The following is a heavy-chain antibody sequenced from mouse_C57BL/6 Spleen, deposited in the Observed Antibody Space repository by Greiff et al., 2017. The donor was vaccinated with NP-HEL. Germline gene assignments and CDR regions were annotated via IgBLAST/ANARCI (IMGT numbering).Heavy chain of an antibody. CDR2: ISSGSSTI. CDR3: ARGGGSSSYWYFDV. V-gene: IGHV5-17*01. CDR1: GFTFSDYG. J-gene: IGHJ1*03. D-gene: IGHD1-1*01. Sequence: EVKLVESGGGLVKPGGSLKLSCAASGFTFSDYGMHWVRQAPEKGLEWVAYISSGSSTIYYADTVKGRFTIARDNAKNTLFLQMTSLRSEDTAMYYSARGGGSSSYWYFDVWGTGTTVTVSS.